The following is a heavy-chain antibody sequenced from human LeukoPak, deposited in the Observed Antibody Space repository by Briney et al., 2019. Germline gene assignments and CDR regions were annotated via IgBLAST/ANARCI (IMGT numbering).Heavy chain of an antibody. J-gene: IGHJ4*02. V-gene: IGHV3-49*04. CDR1: GFTFGDYG. Sequence: GGSLRLSCTASGFTFGDYGMSWVRQAPGKGLEWVGFIRSQAYGGTTEFAASVKGRFTISRDDSKSIAYLQMNSLRAEDTAVYYCARDLDYGGRSNFDHWGQGTLVTVSS. CDR2: IRSQAYGGTT. CDR3: ARDLDYGGRSNFDH. D-gene: IGHD4-23*01.